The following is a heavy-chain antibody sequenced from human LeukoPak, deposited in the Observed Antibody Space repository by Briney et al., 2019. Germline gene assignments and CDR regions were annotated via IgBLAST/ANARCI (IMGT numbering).Heavy chain of an antibody. D-gene: IGHD3-10*01. J-gene: IGHJ6*02. V-gene: IGHV3-66*01. CDR3: ARDKRELGGEFNHYDYYYYGMDV. Sequence: GGSLRLSCAASGFTVSSNYISWVRQAPGKGLEWVSVIYSGGSTYYADSVKGRFTISRDNSKNTLYLQMNSLRAEDTAVYYCARDKRELGGEFNHYDYYYYGMDVWGQGTTVTVSS. CDR1: GFTVSSNY. CDR2: IYSGGST.